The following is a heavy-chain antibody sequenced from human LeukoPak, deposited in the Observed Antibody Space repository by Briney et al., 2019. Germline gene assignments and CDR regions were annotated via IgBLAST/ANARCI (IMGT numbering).Heavy chain of an antibody. V-gene: IGHV3-30-3*01. CDR3: ARDLIVGGTAILGY. D-gene: IGHD1-26*01. Sequence: GGSLRLSCAASGFTFSSYAMHWVRQAPGKGLEWVAVISYDGSNKYYADSVKGRFTISRDNSKNTLYLQMNSLRAEDTAVYYCARDLIVGGTAILGYWGQGTLVTVSS. CDR2: ISYDGSNK. CDR1: GFTFSSYA. J-gene: IGHJ4*02.